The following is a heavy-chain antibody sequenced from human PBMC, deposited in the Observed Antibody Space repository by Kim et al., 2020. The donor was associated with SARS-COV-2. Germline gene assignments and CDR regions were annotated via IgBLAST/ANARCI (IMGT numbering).Heavy chain of an antibody. D-gene: IGHD4-17*01. V-gene: IGHV1-2*02. J-gene: IGHJ6*02. CDR3: ARVGQVRYGDYEADPYYYYYGMDV. CDR1: GYTFTGYY. Sequence: ASVKVSCKASGYTFTGYYMHWVRQAPGQGLEWMGWINPNSGGTNYAQKFQGRVTMTRDTSISTAYMELSRLRSDDTAVYYCARVGQVRYGDYEADPYYYYYGMDVWGQGTTVTVSS. CDR2: INPNSGGT.